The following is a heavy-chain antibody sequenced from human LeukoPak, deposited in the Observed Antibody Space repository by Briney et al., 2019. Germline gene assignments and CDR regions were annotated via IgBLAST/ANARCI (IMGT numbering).Heavy chain of an antibody. CDR3: ARHVEHAAYFHH. V-gene: IGHV4-4*08. CDR1: GVSITDFH. CDR2: ITNSGDA. J-gene: IGHJ4*02. Sequence: PSETLSLTCTGAGVSITDFHWSCLRQSPAKGLEWIGWITNSGDANYNPSLESRLAISGDTSKSQLSLIVTSVTDADTAVYYCARHVEHAAYFHHWGQGVLVTVSS. D-gene: IGHD1/OR15-1a*01.